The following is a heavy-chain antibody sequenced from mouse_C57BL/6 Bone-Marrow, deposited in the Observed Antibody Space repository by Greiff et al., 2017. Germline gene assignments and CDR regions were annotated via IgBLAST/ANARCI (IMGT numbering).Heavy chain of an antibody. J-gene: IGHJ2*01. V-gene: IGHV5-17*01. CDR1: GFTFSDYG. Sequence: DVKLQESGGGLVKPGGSLKLSCAASGFTFSDYGMHWVRQAPEKGLEWVAYISSGSSTIYYADTVKGRFTISRDNAKNTLFLQMTSLRSEDTAMYYCARFLFDYWGQGTTLTVSS. CDR2: ISSGSSTI. CDR3: ARFLFDY.